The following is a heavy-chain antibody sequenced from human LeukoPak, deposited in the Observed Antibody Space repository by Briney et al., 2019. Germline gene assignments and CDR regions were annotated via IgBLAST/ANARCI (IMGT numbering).Heavy chain of an antibody. Sequence: GGSLRLSCAASGFTFSSYSMNWVRQAPGKGLEWVSSISSSSSYIYYADSVKGRFTISRDNAKNSLYLQMNSLRAEDTAVYYCARKRAGDYYYYGMDVRGQGTTVTVSS. J-gene: IGHJ6*02. CDR3: ARKRAGDYYYYGMDV. D-gene: IGHD6-13*01. CDR2: ISSSSSYI. CDR1: GFTFSSYS. V-gene: IGHV3-21*01.